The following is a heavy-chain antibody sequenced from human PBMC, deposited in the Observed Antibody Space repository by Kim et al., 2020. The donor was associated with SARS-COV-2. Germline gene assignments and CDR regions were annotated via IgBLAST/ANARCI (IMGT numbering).Heavy chain of an antibody. CDR1: GGSISSYY. V-gene: IGHV4-4*07. Sequence: SETLSLTCTVSGGSISSYYWSWIRQPAGKGLEWIGRIYTSGSTNYNPSLKSRVTMSVDTSKNQFSLKLSSVTAADTAVYYCARDRPEGEDCSSTSCYHSYYYYGMDVWGQGTTVTVSS. CDR2: IYTSGST. CDR3: ARDRPEGEDCSSTSCYHSYYYYGMDV. D-gene: IGHD2-2*01. J-gene: IGHJ6*02.